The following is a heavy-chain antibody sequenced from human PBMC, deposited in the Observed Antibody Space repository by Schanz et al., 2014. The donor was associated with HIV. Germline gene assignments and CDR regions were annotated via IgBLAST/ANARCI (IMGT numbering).Heavy chain of an antibody. V-gene: IGHV3-21*02. Sequence: EVQLVESGGGLVAPGGSLRLSCAASGFIFSTYNMNWVRQAPGKGLEWVSSINEGGDFRYYADSVRGRFTISRDNAKNSVFLQMNSLRVEDTAVYYCASTEYPYTTSSDYYYGMDVWGQGTTVTVSS. D-gene: IGHD6-6*01. CDR1: GFIFSTYN. J-gene: IGHJ6*02. CDR2: INEGGDFR. CDR3: ASTEYPYTTSSDYYYGMDV.